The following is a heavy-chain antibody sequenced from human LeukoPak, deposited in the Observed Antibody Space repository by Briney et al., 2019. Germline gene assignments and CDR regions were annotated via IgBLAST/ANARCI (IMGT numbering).Heavy chain of an antibody. D-gene: IGHD1-26*01. J-gene: IGHJ3*02. CDR3: ARHRSGSYYSAFDI. Sequence: SETLSLTCAVYGGSFSGYYWSWIRQPPGKGLELIGSIYYGGSTYYNPSLRSRVTISVDTSKNQFSLKLSSVTAADTAVYYCARHRSGSYYSAFDIWGQGTMVTVSS. CDR2: IYYGGST. CDR1: GGSFSGYY. V-gene: IGHV4-34*01.